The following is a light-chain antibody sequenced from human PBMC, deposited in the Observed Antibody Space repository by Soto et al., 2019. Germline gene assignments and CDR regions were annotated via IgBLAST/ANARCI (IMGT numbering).Light chain of an antibody. CDR2: DAS. V-gene: IGKV3-11*01. J-gene: IGKJ4*02. CDR1: QNVDIY. Sequence: EVVLTQSPVTLALSPGERATLSCRASQNVDIYVAWYQQKPGQAPRLLIYDASNRATGIPARFSGSGSGTDFTLAISRLEPEDFAVYYCQQRRDWPPLTFGGGTKVEIK. CDR3: QQRRDWPPLT.